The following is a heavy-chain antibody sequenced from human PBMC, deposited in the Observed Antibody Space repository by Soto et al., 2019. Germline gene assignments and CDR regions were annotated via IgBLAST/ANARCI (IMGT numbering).Heavy chain of an antibody. J-gene: IGHJ6*02. CDR1: GFTVSSNY. CDR2: IYSGGST. Sequence: PGGSLRLSCAASGFTVSSNYMSWVRQAPGKGLERVSVIYSGGSTYYADSVKGRFTISRDNSKNTLYLQMNSLRVEDTAVYYCVRDLSNARPNPRSSYGMDVWGQGTTVTVSS. V-gene: IGHV3-53*01. CDR3: VRDLSNARPNPRSSYGMDV.